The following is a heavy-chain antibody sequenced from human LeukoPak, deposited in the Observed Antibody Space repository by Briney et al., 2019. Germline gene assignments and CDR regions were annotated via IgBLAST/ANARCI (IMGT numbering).Heavy chain of an antibody. V-gene: IGHV3-64*01. Sequence: QSGGSLRLSCTASGFTFSSYAMHWVRQAPGKGLEYVSAIGANGGSTYYANSLKGRFTISRDNSKNTLYLQMGSLRAEDMAVYYCAGGSLGVVTADYFHYWGQGTLVTVSS. J-gene: IGHJ4*02. CDR1: GFTFSSYA. CDR3: AGGSLGVVTADYFHY. D-gene: IGHD2-21*02. CDR2: IGANGGST.